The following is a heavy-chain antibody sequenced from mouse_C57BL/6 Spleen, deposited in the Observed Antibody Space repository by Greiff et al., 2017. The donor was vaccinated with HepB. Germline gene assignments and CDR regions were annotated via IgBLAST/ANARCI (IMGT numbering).Heavy chain of an antibody. J-gene: IGHJ2*01. CDR1: GYTFTSYW. CDR2: INPSNGGT. CDR3: AREGTTVVARGGYFDY. D-gene: IGHD1-1*01. V-gene: IGHV1-53*01. Sequence: VQLQQPGTELVKPGASVKLSCKASGYTFTSYWMHWVKQRPGQGLEWIGNINPSNGGTNYNEKFKSKATLTVDKSSSTAYMQLSSLTSEDSAVYYCAREGTTVVARGGYFDYWGQGTTLTVSS.